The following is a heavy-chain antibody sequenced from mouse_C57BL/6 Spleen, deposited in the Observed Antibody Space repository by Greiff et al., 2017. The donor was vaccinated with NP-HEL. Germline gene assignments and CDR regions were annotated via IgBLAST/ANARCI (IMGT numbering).Heavy chain of an antibody. Sequence: VQLQQSGAELMKPGASVKLSCKATGYTFTGYWIEWVKQRPGHGLEWIGEILPGSGSTNYNEKFKGKATFTADTSSNTAYMQLSSLTTEDSAIYYCARNSIYYYGSSYSYYAMDYWGQGTSVTVSS. CDR2: ILPGSGST. CDR3: ARNSIYYYGSSYSYYAMDY. D-gene: IGHD1-1*01. CDR1: GYTFTGYW. J-gene: IGHJ4*01. V-gene: IGHV1-9*01.